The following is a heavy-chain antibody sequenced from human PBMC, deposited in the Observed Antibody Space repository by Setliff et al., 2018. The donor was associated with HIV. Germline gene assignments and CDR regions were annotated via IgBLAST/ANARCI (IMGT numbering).Heavy chain of an antibody. V-gene: IGHV3-30*03. J-gene: IGHJ3*02. CDR2: ISYDGSNK. CDR3: ARDPYYYDSSGYGPRAFDI. Sequence: GGSLRLSCAASGFTFSSYWMSWVRQAPGKGLEWVAVISYDGSNKYYADSVKGRFTISRDNSKNTLYLQMNSLRAEDTAVYYCARDPYYYDSSGYGPRAFDIWGQGTIVTVSS. CDR1: GFTFSSYW. D-gene: IGHD3-22*01.